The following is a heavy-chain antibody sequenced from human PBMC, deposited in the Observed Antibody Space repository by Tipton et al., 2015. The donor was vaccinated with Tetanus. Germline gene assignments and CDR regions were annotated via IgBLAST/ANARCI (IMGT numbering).Heavy chain of an antibody. V-gene: IGHV4-34*01. CDR1: GGSFSGYY. J-gene: IGHJ4*02. Sequence: TLSLTCAVYGGSFSGYYWSWIRQPPGKGLEWIGEINHSGSTNYNPSLKSRVTISVDTPKNLFSLKLSSVTAADTAVYYCARGLVVVQLWRLTGAYYFDYWGQGTLVTVSS. CDR3: ARGLVVVQLWRLTGAYYFDY. D-gene: IGHD5-18*01. CDR2: INHSGST.